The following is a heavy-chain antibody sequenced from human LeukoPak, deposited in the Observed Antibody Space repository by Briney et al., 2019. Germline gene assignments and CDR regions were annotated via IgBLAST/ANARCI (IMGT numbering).Heavy chain of an antibody. V-gene: IGHV3-30*04. CDR3: SSLGLAVAPNWVDP. CDR1: GFTFSSYP. J-gene: IGHJ5*02. CDR2: ISYDGSSK. Sequence: GRSLRLSCTASGFTFSSYPMHWVRQAPGKGLEWVAVISYDGSSKYYADSVKGRFTISRDNFKNTLYLQMNSLKPEDTAVYYCSSLGLAVAPNWVDPWGQGTLVTVSP. D-gene: IGHD6-19*01.